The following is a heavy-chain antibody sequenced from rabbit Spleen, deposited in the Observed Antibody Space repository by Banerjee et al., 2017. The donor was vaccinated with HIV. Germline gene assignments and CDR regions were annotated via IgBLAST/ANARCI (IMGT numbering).Heavy chain of an antibody. Sequence: QEQLVESGGGLVQPGGSLKLSCKASEFDFSNYGVSWVRQAPGKGLEWIGYIEPIFGITYYASWVNGRFSISRENAQNTVSLQMTSLTAADTATYFCARDGAGGSYFALWGPGTLVTVS. CDR2: IEPIFGIT. J-gene: IGHJ4*01. CDR1: EFDFSNYG. D-gene: IGHD8-1*01. V-gene: IGHV1S47*01. CDR3: ARDGAGGSYFAL.